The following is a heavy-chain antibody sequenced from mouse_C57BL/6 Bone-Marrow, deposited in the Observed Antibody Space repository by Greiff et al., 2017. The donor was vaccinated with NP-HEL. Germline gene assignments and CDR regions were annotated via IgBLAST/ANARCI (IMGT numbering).Heavy chain of an antibody. J-gene: IGHJ1*03. CDR1: GYTFTNYW. D-gene: IGHD2-1*01. CDR2: IYPGGGYT. V-gene: IGHV1-63*01. CDR3: RYGSPRYFDV. Sequence: VKLQQSGAELVRPGTSVKMSCKASGYTFTNYWIGWAKQRPGHGLEWIGDIYPGGGYTNYNEKFKGKATLTADKSSSTAYMQFSSLTSEDSAIYYCRYGSPRYFDVWGTGTTVTVSS.